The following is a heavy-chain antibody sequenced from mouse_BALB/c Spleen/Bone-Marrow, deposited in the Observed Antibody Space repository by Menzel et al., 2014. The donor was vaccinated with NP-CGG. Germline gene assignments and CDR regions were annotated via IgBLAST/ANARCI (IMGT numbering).Heavy chain of an antibody. CDR3: TRRDC. CDR1: GYTFTSYY. CDR2: INPNNGNT. V-gene: IGHV1S81*02. Sequence: QVQLQQPGAELVKPGVSVKLSCKASGYTFTSYYMYWVKQRPGQGLEWIGGINPNNGNTNFSETFKSKATLTVDKSSSTAYMQLSSLTSEDSAVYYCTRRDCWGQGTTLTVSS. D-gene: IGHD2-4*01. J-gene: IGHJ2*01.